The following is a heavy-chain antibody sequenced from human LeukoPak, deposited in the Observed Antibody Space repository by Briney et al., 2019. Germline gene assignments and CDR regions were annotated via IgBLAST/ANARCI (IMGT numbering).Heavy chain of an antibody. D-gene: IGHD3-9*01. CDR1: GFTFSSYA. Sequence: PGGSLRLSCAASGFTFSSYAMSWVRQAPGKGLEWVSAISGSGGSTYYADSVKGRFTISRDNSKNTLYLQMNSLRAEDTAVYYCAKDRNPYYDISFYHYGMDVWGQGTTVTVSS. V-gene: IGHV3-23*01. J-gene: IGHJ6*02. CDR2: ISGSGGST. CDR3: AKDRNPYYDISFYHYGMDV.